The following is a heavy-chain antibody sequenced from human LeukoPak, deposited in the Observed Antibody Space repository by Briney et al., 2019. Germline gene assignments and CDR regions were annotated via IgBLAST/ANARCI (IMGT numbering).Heavy chain of an antibody. CDR1: GFTFTSHW. V-gene: IGHV3-7*01. J-gene: IGHJ4*02. Sequence: GGSLRLSCAASGFTFTSHWMTWVRQAPGKGLEWVANINVDGSAEQYVESVKGRFTISRDNAKNALYLQMNSLRAEDAAVYYCARDKRWLHLGDWGQGTLVTVSS. CDR3: ARDKRWLHLGD. D-gene: IGHD5-24*01. CDR2: INVDGSAE.